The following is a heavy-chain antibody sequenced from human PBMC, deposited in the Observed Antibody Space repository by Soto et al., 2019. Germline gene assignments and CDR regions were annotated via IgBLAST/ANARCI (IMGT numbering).Heavy chain of an antibody. Sequence: QVQLVESGGGVVQPGRSLRLSCAASGFTFSSYGMHWVRQASGKGLEWVAVISYDGSNKYYADSVKGRFTISRDNSKNTLYLQMNSLRAEDTAVYYCAKGASAQYYGSGSYVGYWGQGTLVTVSS. D-gene: IGHD3-10*01. CDR1: GFTFSSYG. CDR3: AKGASAQYYGSGSYVGY. CDR2: ISYDGSNK. J-gene: IGHJ4*02. V-gene: IGHV3-30*18.